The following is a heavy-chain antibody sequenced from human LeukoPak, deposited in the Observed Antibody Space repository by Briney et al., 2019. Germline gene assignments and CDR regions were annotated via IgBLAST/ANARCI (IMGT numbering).Heavy chain of an antibody. Sequence: GGSLRLSCAAPGFTSSRMNWVRQAPGKGLEWVSSISSSSSYIYYADSVKGRFTISRDNSKNTLYLRMNSLRAEDTALYYCASARGYSSEYKWGQGTLVTVSS. CDR3: ASARGYSSEYK. V-gene: IGHV3-21*04. CDR1: GFTSSR. D-gene: IGHD6-19*01. J-gene: IGHJ4*02. CDR2: ISSSSSYI.